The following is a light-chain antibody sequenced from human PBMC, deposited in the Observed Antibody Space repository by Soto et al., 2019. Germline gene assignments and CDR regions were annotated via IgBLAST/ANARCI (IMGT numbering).Light chain of an antibody. V-gene: IGLV2-14*01. J-gene: IGLJ1*01. CDR2: EVS. Sequence: QSVLTQPASVSGSPGQSITISCSGTSSDVGRYNYVSWYQQHPGTAPKLMIYEVSNRPPGVSNRFSGSKSGDTASLTISGLQAEDEADYYCSSYTSTFTYVFGAGTKVTVL. CDR3: SSYTSTFTYV. CDR1: SSDVGRYNY.